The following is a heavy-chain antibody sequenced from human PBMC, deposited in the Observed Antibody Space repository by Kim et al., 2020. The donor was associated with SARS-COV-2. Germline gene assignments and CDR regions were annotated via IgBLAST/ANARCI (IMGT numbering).Heavy chain of an antibody. Sequence: QGRVTITADESTSTAYMELSSLRSEDTAVYYCARDGHDSSGYYRYNWFDPWGQGTLVTVSS. V-gene: IGHV1-69*01. CDR3: ARDGHDSSGYYRYNWFDP. D-gene: IGHD3-22*01. J-gene: IGHJ5*02.